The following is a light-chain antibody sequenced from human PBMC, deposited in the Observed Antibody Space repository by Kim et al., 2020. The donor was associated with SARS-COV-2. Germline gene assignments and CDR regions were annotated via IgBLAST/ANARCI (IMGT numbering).Light chain of an antibody. V-gene: IGLV3-1*01. CDR1: NLGDKY. CDR2: QNI. CDR3: QAWDTRNYV. Sequence: VSPGQTDTITYLGDNLGDKYVCWYQKKPGQTPVLVIYQNIKRPSGIPERFSGSNSGNTATLTISGTQAMDEADYYCQAWDTRNYVFGTGTKVTVL. J-gene: IGLJ1*01.